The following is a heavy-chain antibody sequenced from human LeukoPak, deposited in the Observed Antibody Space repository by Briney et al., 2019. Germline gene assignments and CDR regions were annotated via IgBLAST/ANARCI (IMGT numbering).Heavy chain of an antibody. V-gene: IGHV3-15*01. CDR2: IKSKPDGGTT. J-gene: IGHJ6*03. CDR1: GFAFNYAW. CDR3: ARPRYRSGPYYYYYYMDV. Sequence: GSLPLSCAASGFAFNYAWVSWVRQAPGKGLEWIGRIKSKPDGGTTDYAAPVKGRFTISRDNAKNSLYLQMNSLRAEDTAVYYCARPRYRSGPYYYYYYMDVWGKGTTVTISS. D-gene: IGHD3-10*01.